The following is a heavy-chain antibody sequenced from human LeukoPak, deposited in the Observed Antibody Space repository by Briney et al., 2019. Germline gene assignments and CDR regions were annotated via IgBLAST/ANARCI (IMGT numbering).Heavy chain of an antibody. CDR3: ARLHYDFWSGLPPLDY. D-gene: IGHD3-3*01. CDR2: INHSGST. CDR1: GGSFSGYY. J-gene: IGHJ4*02. V-gene: IGHV4-34*01. Sequence: PSETLSRTCAVYGGSFSGYYWSWIRQPPGKGLEWIGEINHSGSTNYNPSLKSRVTISVDTSKNQFSLKLSSVTAADTAVYYCARLHYDFWSGLPPLDYWGQGTLVTVSS.